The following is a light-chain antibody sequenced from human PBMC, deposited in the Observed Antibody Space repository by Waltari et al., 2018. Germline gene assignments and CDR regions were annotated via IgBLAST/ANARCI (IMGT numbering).Light chain of an antibody. Sequence: EIVLTQSPDTLSFSPGERATLSCRASQSISKYLAWYQQKPGQAPRLLIYHASSRSTGIPDRFSGSGSGTDFSLTINRLEPEDFVVYYCQHYVSLPATFGQGTKLEIK. CDR2: HAS. J-gene: IGKJ1*01. V-gene: IGKV3-20*01. CDR3: QHYVSLPAT. CDR1: QSISKY.